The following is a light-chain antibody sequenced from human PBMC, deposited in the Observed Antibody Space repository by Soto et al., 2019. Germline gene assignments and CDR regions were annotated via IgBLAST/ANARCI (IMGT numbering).Light chain of an antibody. J-gene: IGKJ2*01. CDR2: DAS. Sequence: EIMMSLSPATLSLNPGERATLSCRASQTIDNTLAWYQRKPGQAPRLLIYDASTRATGVPARFSGSGSGTDFTLTISSLQSEDFAVYYCQHYNYWPYTFGQR. CDR3: QHYNYWPYT. CDR1: QTIDNT. V-gene: IGKV3-15*01.